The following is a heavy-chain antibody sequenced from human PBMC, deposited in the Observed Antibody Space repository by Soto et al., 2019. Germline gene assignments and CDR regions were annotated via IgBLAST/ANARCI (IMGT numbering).Heavy chain of an antibody. CDR1: GFSFSDNC. CDR3: ARELGYYASDGYFDD. J-gene: IGHJ4*02. Sequence: PGGSLRLSCAGSGFSFSDNCMSWIRQAPGMGLEWASCISTSGDIIYCADSVKGRFTISRLHAKNSLYLQMNRLKDEDTSEYYRARELGYYASDGYFDDWGQGTLVTVSS. V-gene: IGHV3-11*01. CDR2: ISTSGDII. D-gene: IGHD3-22*01.